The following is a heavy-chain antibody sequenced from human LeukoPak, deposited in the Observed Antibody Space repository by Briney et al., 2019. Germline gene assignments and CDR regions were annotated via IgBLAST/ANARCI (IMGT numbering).Heavy chain of an antibody. CDR1: GYTFTSYY. D-gene: IGHD3-22*01. CDR2: INPSGGST. V-gene: IGHV1-46*01. Sequence: ASVKVSCKASGYTFTSYYMHWVRQAPGQGLEWMGIINPSGGSTSYAQKFQGRVTMTRDMSTSTVYMELSSLRSEDTAVYYCARGYYDSSGYGDAFDIWGQGTMVTVSS. CDR3: ARGYYDSSGYGDAFDI. J-gene: IGHJ3*02.